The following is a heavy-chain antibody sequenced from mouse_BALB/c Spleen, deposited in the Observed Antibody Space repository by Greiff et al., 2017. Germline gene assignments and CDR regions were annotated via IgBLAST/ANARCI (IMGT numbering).Heavy chain of an antibody. D-gene: IGHD2-4*01. CDR2: INPSTGYT. CDR3: ATTMITTNAMDD. Sequence: QVQLQQSGAELAKPGASVKMSCKASGYTFTSYWMHWVKQRPGQGLEWIGYINPSTGYTEYNQKFKDKATLTADKSSSTAYMQLSSLTSEDSAVYYCATTMITTNAMDDWGQGTSVTVSS. J-gene: IGHJ4*01. CDR1: GYTFTSYW. V-gene: IGHV1-7*01.